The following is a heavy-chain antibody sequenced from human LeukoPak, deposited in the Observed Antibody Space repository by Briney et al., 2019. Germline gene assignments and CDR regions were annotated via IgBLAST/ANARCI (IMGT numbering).Heavy chain of an antibody. D-gene: IGHD3-22*01. Sequence: GGSLRLSCAASGFTFSSYGMHWVRQDPGKGLEWVAFIRYDGSNKYYADSVKGRFTISRDNSKNTLYLQMNSLRAEDTAVYYCAKDHYYYDSSGYYGFDYWGQGTLVTVSS. CDR3: AKDHYYYDSSGYYGFDY. CDR2: IRYDGSNK. CDR1: GFTFSSYG. J-gene: IGHJ4*02. V-gene: IGHV3-30*02.